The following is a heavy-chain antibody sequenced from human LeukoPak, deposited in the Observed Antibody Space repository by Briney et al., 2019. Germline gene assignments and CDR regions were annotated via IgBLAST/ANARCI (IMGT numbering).Heavy chain of an antibody. CDR3: ARGFDWLSYYFDC. CDR1: GYTFTGYY. D-gene: IGHD3-9*01. CDR2: INPNSGDT. Sequence: ASVKVSCKASGYTFTGYYMHWVRQAPGQGLEWMGWINPNSGDTNYAQKFQGRVTMTRDTSISTAYMELSRQRSDDTAVYYCARGFDWLSYYFDCWGQGTLVTVSS. V-gene: IGHV1-2*02. J-gene: IGHJ4*02.